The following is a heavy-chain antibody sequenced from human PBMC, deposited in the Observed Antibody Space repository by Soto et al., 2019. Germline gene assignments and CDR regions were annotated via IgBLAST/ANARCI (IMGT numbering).Heavy chain of an antibody. J-gene: IGHJ3*01. CDR2: ISAYNGNT. CDR1: GYTFTSYG. CDR3: ARITTVTTFFAFDL. D-gene: IGHD4-17*01. Sequence: ASVKVCCDASGYTFTSYGISWVRQAPGQGLEWMGWISAYNGNTNYAQKLQGRGTMTTDTSTSTAYMELRRLRSDDTAVYYCARITTVTTFFAFDLWGQGTMVSDSS. V-gene: IGHV1-18*04.